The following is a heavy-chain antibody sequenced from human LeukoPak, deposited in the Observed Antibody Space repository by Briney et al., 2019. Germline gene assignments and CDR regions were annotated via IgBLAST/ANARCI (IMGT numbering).Heavy chain of an antibody. CDR1: GFVFSNSW. V-gene: IGHV3-7*01. J-gene: IGHJ4*02. Sequence: GRSLRLSCTASGFVFSNSWMSWVRQAPGKGLGWGANMKQDGREKYYVDSVKGRFTISRDNARNSLYLQMNSLRAEDTAVYYCVRYFEFWGQGTLVTVSS. CDR2: MKQDGREK. CDR3: VRYFEF.